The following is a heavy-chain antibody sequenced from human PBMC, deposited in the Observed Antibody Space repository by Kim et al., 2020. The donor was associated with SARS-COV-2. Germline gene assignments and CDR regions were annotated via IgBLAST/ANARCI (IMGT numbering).Heavy chain of an antibody. CDR2: ISTNGDNT. Sequence: GGSLRLSCVASGFTFSSFSMHWVRQAPGKGLDYVSAISTNGDNTYYASSVKGRFTISRDNSKNTLYLQMGSLRAEDMGVYSCARVVGSGYYDFWGQGTLVTVSA. CDR3: ARVVGSGYYDF. V-gene: IGHV3-64*01. J-gene: IGHJ4*02. CDR1: GFTFSSFS. D-gene: IGHD1-1*01.